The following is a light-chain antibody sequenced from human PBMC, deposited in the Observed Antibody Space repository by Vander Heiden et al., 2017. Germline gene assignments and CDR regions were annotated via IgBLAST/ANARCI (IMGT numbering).Light chain of an antibody. CDR2: SYN. J-gene: IGLJ3*02. CDR3: AAWDDSLSGRV. V-gene: IGLV1-47*02. CDR1: SSNIGSNY. Sequence: QSVLTQPPSASGTPGQRVTISCSGSSSNIGSNYVYWYQQLPGTAPKLLIYSYNQRPSGVPDRFSGSKSGTSASLAISGLRSEDEADYYCAAWDDSLSGRVFGGGTKLTVL.